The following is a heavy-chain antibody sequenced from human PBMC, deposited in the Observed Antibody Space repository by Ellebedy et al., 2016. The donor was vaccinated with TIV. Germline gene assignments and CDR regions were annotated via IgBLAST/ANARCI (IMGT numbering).Heavy chain of an antibody. CDR3: ARVLRFPSSGWSGFHYYFDS. J-gene: IGHJ4*02. V-gene: IGHV4-59*11. Sequence: SETLSLTCTVSGGSISSHYWSWIRQPPGKGLEWIGYIYNSGSTNYSPSLRSRLTISLAASKNQFSLKLSSVTAADTAMYYCARVLRFPSSGWSGFHYYFDSWGQGTLVTVSS. CDR2: IYNSGST. D-gene: IGHD6-19*01. CDR1: GGSISSHY.